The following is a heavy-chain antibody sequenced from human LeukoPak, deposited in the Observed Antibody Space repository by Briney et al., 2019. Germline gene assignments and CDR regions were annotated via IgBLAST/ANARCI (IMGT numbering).Heavy chain of an antibody. CDR1: GGSISSYY. CDR3: ASPYDSSGYYYFAY. J-gene: IGHJ4*02. Sequence: SETLSLTCTVSGGSISSYYWSWIRQPPGKGLEWIGYIYYSGSTNYNPSLKSRVTISVDTSKNQFSLKLSSVTAADTAVYYCASPYDSSGYYYFAYWGQGTLVTVSS. V-gene: IGHV4-59*12. CDR2: IYYSGST. D-gene: IGHD3-22*01.